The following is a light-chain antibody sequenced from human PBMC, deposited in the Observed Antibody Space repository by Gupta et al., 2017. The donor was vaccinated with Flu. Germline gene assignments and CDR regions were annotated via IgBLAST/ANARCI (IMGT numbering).Light chain of an antibody. CDR3: NSRDSSGNYPWV. V-gene: IGLV3-19*01. J-gene: IGLJ3*02. CDR1: TLRSDY. CDR2: GKN. Sequence: SSELTQDPAVSVALGKTVRITCQGTTLRSDYESWYQQKQGQAPVLVIYGKNNRHSGSPDRFSGSSSGNTASLTITGAQAEDEADYYCNSRDSSGNYPWVFGGGTKLTVL.